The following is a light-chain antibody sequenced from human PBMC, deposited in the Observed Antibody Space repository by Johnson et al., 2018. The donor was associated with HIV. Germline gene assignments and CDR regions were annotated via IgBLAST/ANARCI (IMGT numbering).Light chain of an antibody. V-gene: IGLV1-51*01. CDR2: APN. Sequence: QSVLTQPPSVSAAAGQKVTISCSGSSSNIGNNYVAWYQQVPGTAPTLLISAPNRRPSGVPDRFSCSQSVPSATLGLPGLPPGAEADYFCGTWDNSLRTAFFGTGTKVTVL. CDR3: GTWDNSLRTAF. J-gene: IGLJ1*01. CDR1: SSNIGNNY.